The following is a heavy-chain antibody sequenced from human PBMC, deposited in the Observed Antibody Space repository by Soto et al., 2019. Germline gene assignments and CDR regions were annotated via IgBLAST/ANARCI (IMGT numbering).Heavy chain of an antibody. D-gene: IGHD6-13*01. J-gene: IGHJ4*02. CDR3: AKGSPGIAGGFDY. V-gene: IGHV3-30*18. CDR2: ISYDGSNK. Sequence: QVQLVESGGGVVQPGRSLRLSCAASGFTFSSYGMHWVRQAPGKGLEWVAVISYDGSNKYYADSVKGRFTISRDNSKNTLYLQMNSLRAEDTAVYYCAKGSPGIAGGFDYWGQGTLVTVSS. CDR1: GFTFSSYG.